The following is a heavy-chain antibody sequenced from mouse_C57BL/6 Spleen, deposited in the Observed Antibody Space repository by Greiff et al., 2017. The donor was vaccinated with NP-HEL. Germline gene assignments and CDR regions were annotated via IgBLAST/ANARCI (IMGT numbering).Heavy chain of an antibody. D-gene: IGHD1-1*01. CDR1: GFSLTSYG. CDR2: IWSGGST. J-gene: IGHJ4*01. CDR3: ARSYGSSHYAMDY. Sequence: VMLVESGPGLVQPSQSLSITCTVSGFSLTSYGVHWVRQSPGKGLEWLGVIWSGGSTDYNAAFISRLSISKDNSKSQVFFKMNSLQADDTAIYYCARSYGSSHYAMDYWGQGTSVTVSS. V-gene: IGHV2-2*01.